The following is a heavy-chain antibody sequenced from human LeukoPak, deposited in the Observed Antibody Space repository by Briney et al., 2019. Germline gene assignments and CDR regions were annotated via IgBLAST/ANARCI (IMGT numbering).Heavy chain of an antibody. CDR2: INHSGST. CDR3: ARVPLRRSTHKGLAKYYFDY. V-gene: IGHV4-34*01. CDR1: GGSFSGYY. Sequence: TSETLSLTCAVYGGSFSGYYWSWIRQPPGKGLEWIGEINHSGSTNYNPSLKSRVTISVDTSKNQFSLKLSSVTAADTAVYYCARVPLRRSTHKGLAKYYFDYWGQGTLVTVSS. D-gene: IGHD1-1*01. J-gene: IGHJ4*02.